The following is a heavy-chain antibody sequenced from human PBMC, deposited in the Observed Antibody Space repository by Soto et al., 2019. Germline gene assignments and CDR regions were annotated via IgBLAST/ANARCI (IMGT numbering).Heavy chain of an antibody. J-gene: IGHJ4*02. CDR1: GCTFTSYG. CDR2: ISAYNGNT. D-gene: IGHD4-17*01. Sequence: QVQLVQSGAEVKKPGASVKVSCKASGCTFTSYGITWVRQAPGQGHEWMGWISAYNGNTNYAQKVQGRVTMTTDTSTSTAYMELRNLRSDDTALYYCARASTVGRDYFDYWGQGTLVTVSS. CDR3: ARASTVGRDYFDY. V-gene: IGHV1-18*01.